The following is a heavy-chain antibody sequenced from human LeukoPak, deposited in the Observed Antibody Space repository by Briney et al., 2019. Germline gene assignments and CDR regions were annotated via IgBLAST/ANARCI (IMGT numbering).Heavy chain of an antibody. CDR3: ARAALVSQWLVPRRYYFDY. D-gene: IGHD6-19*01. CDR2: IYHSGST. Sequence: ETLSLTCAVSGDSISSSNWWSWVRQPPGKGLEWIGEIYHSGSTNYNPSLKSRVTISVDKSKNQFSLKLSSVTAADTAVYYCARAALVSQWLVPRRYYFDYWGQGTLVTVSS. CDR1: GDSISSSNW. V-gene: IGHV4-4*02. J-gene: IGHJ4*02.